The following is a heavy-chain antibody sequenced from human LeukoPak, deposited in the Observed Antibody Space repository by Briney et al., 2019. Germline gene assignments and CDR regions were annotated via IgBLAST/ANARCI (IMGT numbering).Heavy chain of an antibody. V-gene: IGHV3-23*01. CDR2: ISGGGSST. CDR1: GFTFSSYA. Sequence: PGGSLRLSCAASGFTFSSYAMTWVRQAPGKGLEWVSTISGGGSSTYYADSVKGRLTISRDNSKNTVYLQMNSLRAEDTAVYYCAKGCGSNCYSDFDYWGQGTLVTVSS. D-gene: IGHD2-21*02. CDR3: AKGCGSNCYSDFDY. J-gene: IGHJ4*02.